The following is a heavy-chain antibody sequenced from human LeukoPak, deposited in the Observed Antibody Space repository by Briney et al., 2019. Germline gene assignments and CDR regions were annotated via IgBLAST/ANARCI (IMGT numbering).Heavy chain of an antibody. D-gene: IGHD3-22*01. Sequence: PSETLSLTCAVYGGSFSGYYWSWIRQPPGKGLEWIGEINHSGSTNYNPSLKSRVTISVDTSKNQFSLKLSSVTAADTAVYYCARDTPPYYYDSSGYFDYWGQGTLVTVSS. CDR2: INHSGST. V-gene: IGHV4-34*01. CDR3: ARDTPPYYYDSSGYFDY. CDR1: GGSFSGYY. J-gene: IGHJ4*02.